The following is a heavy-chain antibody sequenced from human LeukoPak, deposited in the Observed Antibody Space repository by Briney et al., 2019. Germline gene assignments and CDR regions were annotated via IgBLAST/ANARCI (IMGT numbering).Heavy chain of an antibody. CDR1: RFTFSDYY. D-gene: IGHD4-17*01. CDR3: ARDGYGDYLFDY. V-gene: IGHV3-11*04. Sequence: GGSLRLSCAASRFTFSDYYMSWIRQAPGKGLEWVSYISSSSSTIYYADSVKGRFTISRDDAKNSLYLQMNSLRAEDTAVYFCARDGYGDYLFDYWGQGILVTVSS. CDR2: ISSSSSTI. J-gene: IGHJ4*02.